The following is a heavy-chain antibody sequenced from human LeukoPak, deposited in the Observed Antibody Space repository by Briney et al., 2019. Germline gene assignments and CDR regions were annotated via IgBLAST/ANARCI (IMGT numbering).Heavy chain of an antibody. CDR3: ARDSQEFFQH. Sequence: PGGSLRPPCAASGFTFDNYAIHWVRQAPGKGLEWVSHISGDGGNTYYADSMKGRFTISRDNSKNSLYLQMNSLRTEDTALYYCARDSQEFFQHWGQGTLVTVSS. CDR2: ISGDGGNT. V-gene: IGHV3-43*02. J-gene: IGHJ1*01. CDR1: GFTFDNYA.